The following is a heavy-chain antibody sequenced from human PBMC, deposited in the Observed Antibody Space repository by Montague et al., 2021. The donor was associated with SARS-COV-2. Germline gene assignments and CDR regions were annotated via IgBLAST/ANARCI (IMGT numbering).Heavy chain of an antibody. CDR1: GFTFSSYG. CDR3: AKDREYQLPYYYYYMDV. J-gene: IGHJ6*03. V-gene: IGHV3-33*06. Sequence: SLRLSCAASGFTFSSYGMHWVRQAPGKGLEWVAVIWYDGSNKYYAGSVKGRFTISRDNSKNTLYLQMNSLRAEDTAVYYCAKDREYQLPYYYYYMDVWGKGTTVTVSS. CDR2: IWYDGSNK. D-gene: IGHD2-2*01.